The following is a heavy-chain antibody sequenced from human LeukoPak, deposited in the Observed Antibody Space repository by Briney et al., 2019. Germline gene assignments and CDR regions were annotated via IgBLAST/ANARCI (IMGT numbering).Heavy chain of an antibody. Sequence: PGRSLRLSCAASGFTFSSYGMHWVRQAPGKGLEWVAVIWYDGSNKYYADSVKGRFTFSRDNSKNTLYLQMNSLGAEDTAVYYCARDMAAVASSNWFDPWGQGTLVTVSS. CDR2: IWYDGSNK. CDR1: GFTFSSYG. J-gene: IGHJ5*02. CDR3: ARDMAAVASSNWFDP. V-gene: IGHV3-33*01. D-gene: IGHD6-19*01.